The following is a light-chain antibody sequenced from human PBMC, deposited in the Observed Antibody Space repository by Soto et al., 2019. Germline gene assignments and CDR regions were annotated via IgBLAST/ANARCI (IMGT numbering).Light chain of an antibody. CDR2: DAS. V-gene: IGKV3-11*01. Sequence: EIVLTQSPATLSLSPGESATLSYRASQSVSSYLAWYQQKPGQAPSLLIYDASNRATGIPARLSGSGSGTDFTLTISSLEPQDFAVYYCQQRSNWPPWTFGQGTKVEIK. CDR1: QSVSSY. CDR3: QQRSNWPPWT. J-gene: IGKJ1*01.